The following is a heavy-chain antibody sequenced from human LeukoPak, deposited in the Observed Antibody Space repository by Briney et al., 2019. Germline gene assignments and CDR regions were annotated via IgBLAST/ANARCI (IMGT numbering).Heavy chain of an antibody. V-gene: IGHV1-18*01. CDR2: ISAYNGNT. Sequence: ASVKVSSKASGYTFTSYGISWVRQAPGQGLEWMGWISAYNGNTNYAQKLQGRVTMTTDTSTSTAYMELRSLRSDDTAVYYCARLDCSSTSCYGGLGYWGQGTLVTVSS. CDR1: GYTFTSYG. CDR3: ARLDCSSTSCYGGLGY. J-gene: IGHJ4*02. D-gene: IGHD2-2*01.